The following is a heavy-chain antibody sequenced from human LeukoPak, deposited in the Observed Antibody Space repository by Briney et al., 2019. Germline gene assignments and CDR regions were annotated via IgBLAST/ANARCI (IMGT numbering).Heavy chain of an antibody. Sequence: SETLSPTCAVYGGSFSGYYWSWICQPPGKRLEWIGEINHSGSTNYNPSLKSRVTISVDTSKNQFSLKLSSVTAADTAVYYCARASNWNGNWFDPWGQGTLVTVSS. CDR1: GGSFSGYY. CDR3: ARASNWNGNWFDP. J-gene: IGHJ5*02. CDR2: INHSGST. V-gene: IGHV4-34*01. D-gene: IGHD1-20*01.